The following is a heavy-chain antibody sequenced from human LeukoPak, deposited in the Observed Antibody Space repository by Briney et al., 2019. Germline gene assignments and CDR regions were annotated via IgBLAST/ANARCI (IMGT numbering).Heavy chain of an antibody. CDR1: GGSISSYY. Sequence: SETLSLTCTVSGGSISSYYWSWIRQPPGKGLEWIGYIYYSGNTDYNPSLKSRVTISVDTSKNQFSLRLNSVTAADTAVYYCARYRNEALFAFDIWGQGTTVTVSS. V-gene: IGHV4-59*01. CDR3: ARYRNEALFAFDI. CDR2: IYYSGNT. D-gene: IGHD1-14*01. J-gene: IGHJ3*02.